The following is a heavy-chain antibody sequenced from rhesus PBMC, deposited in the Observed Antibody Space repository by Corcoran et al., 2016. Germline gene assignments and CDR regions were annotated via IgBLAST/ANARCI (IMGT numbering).Heavy chain of an antibody. CDR3: ARDNFGIDY. CDR1: GGSISRGDD. D-gene: IGHD1-26*01. J-gene: IGHJ4*01. CDR2: IYGSSGST. Sequence: QVQLQESGPGVVKPSETLSLTCAVSGGSISRGDDWSWIRQLPGKGLEWIGYIYGSSGSTNYNPSLKNRVTISKDASKNQFSLKLSSVTAADTAVYYCARDNFGIDYWGQGVLVTVSS. V-gene: IGHV4-76*01.